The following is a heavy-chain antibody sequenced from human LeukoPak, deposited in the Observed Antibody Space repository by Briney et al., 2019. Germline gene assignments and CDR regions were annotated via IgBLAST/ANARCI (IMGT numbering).Heavy chain of an antibody. J-gene: IGHJ4*02. V-gene: IGHV1-18*01. CDR1: GYTFTSYG. CDR3: ARGKRYYDSSGYYSRYFDY. Sequence: GASVKVSCKASGYTFTSYGISWVRQAPGQGLEWMGWISAYNGNTNYAQKFQGRVTMTRNTSISTAYMELSSLRSEDTAVYHCARGKRYYDSSGYYSRYFDYWGQGTLVTVSS. D-gene: IGHD3-22*01. CDR2: ISAYNGNT.